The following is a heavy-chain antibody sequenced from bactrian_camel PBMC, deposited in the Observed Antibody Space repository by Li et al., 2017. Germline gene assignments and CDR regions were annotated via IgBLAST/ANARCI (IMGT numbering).Heavy chain of an antibody. CDR2: IDSDGST. Sequence: HVQLVESGGGLVQPGRSLRLSCVVSGDTYSTCCMGWFCQYPGKEREGIAAIDSDGSTTYADSVKGRFTISQDSAKNTLSLRMNSLKPDDTAMYYCAADPLGGSPGWWLQLHPSDYGYWGQGTQVTVS. CDR3: AADPLGGSPGWWLQLHPSDYGY. V-gene: IGHV3S53*01. D-gene: IGHD2*01. CDR1: GDTYSTCC. J-gene: IGHJ6*01.